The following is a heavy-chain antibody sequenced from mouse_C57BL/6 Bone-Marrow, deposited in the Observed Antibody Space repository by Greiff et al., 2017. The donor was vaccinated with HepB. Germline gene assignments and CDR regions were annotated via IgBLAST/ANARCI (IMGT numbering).Heavy chain of an antibody. V-gene: IGHV1-55*01. CDR3: AREGSSPFAY. CDR1: GYTFTSYG. J-gene: IGHJ3*01. Sequence: VQLQQSGAELARPGASVKLSCKASGYTFTSYGISWVKQRPGQGLEWIGDIYPGSGSTNYNEKFKSKATLTVDTSSSTAYMQLSSLTSEDSAVYYCAREGSSPFAYWGQGTLVTVSA. D-gene: IGHD1-1*01. CDR2: IYPGSGST.